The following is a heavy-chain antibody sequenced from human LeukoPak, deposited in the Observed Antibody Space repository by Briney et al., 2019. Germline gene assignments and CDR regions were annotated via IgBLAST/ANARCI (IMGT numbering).Heavy chain of an antibody. V-gene: IGHV3-23*01. CDR2: ISGSGGST. CDR3: AKLEYSSSSPNFDY. CDR1: GFTFSSYT. D-gene: IGHD6-6*01. J-gene: IGHJ4*02. Sequence: PGGSLRLSCAASGFTFSSYTMSWVRQAPGKGLEWVSAISGSGGSTYYADSVKGRFTISRDNSKNTLYLQMNSLRAEDTAVYYCAKLEYSSSSPNFDYWGQGTLVTVSS.